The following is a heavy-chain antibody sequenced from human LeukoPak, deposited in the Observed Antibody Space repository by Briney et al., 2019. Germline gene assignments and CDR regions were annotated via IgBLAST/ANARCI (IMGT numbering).Heavy chain of an antibody. CDR3: ARSRTEWFDFDY. J-gene: IGHJ4*02. D-gene: IGHD3-3*01. CDR2: IYSGGST. V-gene: IGHV3-53*01. Sequence: GGSLRLSCAASGFTVSSNYVSWVRQAPGKGLEWVSVIYSGGSTYYADSVKGRFTISRDNSKNTLYLQMNSLRAEDTAVYYCARSRTEWFDFDYWGQGTLVTVSS. CDR1: GFTVSSNY.